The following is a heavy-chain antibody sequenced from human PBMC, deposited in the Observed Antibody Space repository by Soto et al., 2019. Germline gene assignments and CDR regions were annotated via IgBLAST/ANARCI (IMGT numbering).Heavy chain of an antibody. Sequence: GGSLRLSCAASGFTFSSYAMSWVRQAPGKGLEWVSAISGSGGSTYYADSVKGRFTISRDNSKNTLYLQMNSLRAEDTAVYYCAKPVVLGYYDILTDWGQGTLVTSPQ. CDR1: GFTFSSYA. J-gene: IGHJ4*02. D-gene: IGHD3-9*01. CDR2: ISGSGGST. CDR3: AKPVVLGYYDILTD. V-gene: IGHV3-23*01.